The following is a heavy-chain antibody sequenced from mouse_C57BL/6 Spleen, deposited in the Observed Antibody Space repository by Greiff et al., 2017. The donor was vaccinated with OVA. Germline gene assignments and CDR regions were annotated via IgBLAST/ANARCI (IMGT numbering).Heavy chain of an antibody. CDR3: ARHDDYDEAMDD. J-gene: IGHJ4*01. CDR2: ISNGGGST. D-gene: IGHD2-4*01. CDR1: GFTFSDYY. Sequence: EVQLMESGGGLVQPGGSLKLSCAASGFTFSDYYMYWVRQTPEKRLEWVAYISNGGGSTYYPDTVKGRFTISRDNAKNTLYLQMSRLKSEDTAMYYCARHDDYDEAMDDWGQGTSVTVSS. V-gene: IGHV5-12*01.